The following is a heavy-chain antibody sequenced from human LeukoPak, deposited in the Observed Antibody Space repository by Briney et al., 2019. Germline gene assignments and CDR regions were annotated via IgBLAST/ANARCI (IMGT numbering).Heavy chain of an antibody. J-gene: IGHJ4*02. CDR3: ARGIAAAGTNPFDY. CDR2: IIPIFGTA. Sequence: SVKVSCKASGGTFISYAISWVRQAPGQGLEWMGRIIPIFGTANYAQKFQGRVTITTDESTSTAYMELSSLRSEDTAVYYCARGIAAAGTNPFDYWGQGTLVTVSS. V-gene: IGHV1-69*05. CDR1: GGTFISYA. D-gene: IGHD6-13*01.